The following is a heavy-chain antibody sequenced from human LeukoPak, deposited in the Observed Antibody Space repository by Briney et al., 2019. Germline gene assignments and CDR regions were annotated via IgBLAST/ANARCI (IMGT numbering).Heavy chain of an antibody. Sequence: SETLSLTCAVYGGSFSGYYWSWIRQPPGKGLEWIGEINHSGSTNYNPSLKSRVTISVDTSKNQFSLKLSSVTAADTAEYYCARSSSGWYGYYFDYWGQGTLVTVSS. D-gene: IGHD6-19*01. CDR3: ARSSSGWYGYYFDY. J-gene: IGHJ4*02. CDR1: GGSFSGYY. CDR2: INHSGST. V-gene: IGHV4-34*01.